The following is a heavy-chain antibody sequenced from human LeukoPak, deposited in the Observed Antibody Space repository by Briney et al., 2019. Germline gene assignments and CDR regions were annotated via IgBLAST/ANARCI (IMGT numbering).Heavy chain of an antibody. V-gene: IGHV4-30-4*01. Sequence: SETLSLTCTVSGGSISSGDYYWSWVRQPPGKGLEWIGYIYYSGSTNYNPSLKSRVTISVDTSKNQFSLKLSSVTAADTAVYYCARSPEFEEYSSSSEGYYYGMDVWGQGTTVTVSS. D-gene: IGHD6-6*01. J-gene: IGHJ6*02. CDR2: IYYSGST. CDR1: GGSISSGDYY. CDR3: ARSPEFEEYSSSSEGYYYGMDV.